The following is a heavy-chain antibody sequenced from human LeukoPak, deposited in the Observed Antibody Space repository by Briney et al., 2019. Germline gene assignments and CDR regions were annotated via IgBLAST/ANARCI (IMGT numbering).Heavy chain of an antibody. CDR2: MNPNSGNT. D-gene: IGHD4-17*01. CDR3: ARDYGDYDYYYMDV. CDR1: GYTFTSYD. Sequence: ASVKVSCKASGYTFTSYDINWVRQATGQGLEWMGWMNPNSGNTGYAQKFQGRVTITRNTSISTAYMELSSLRSEDTAVYYCARDYGDYDYYYMDVWGKGTTVTVSS. V-gene: IGHV1-8*03. J-gene: IGHJ6*03.